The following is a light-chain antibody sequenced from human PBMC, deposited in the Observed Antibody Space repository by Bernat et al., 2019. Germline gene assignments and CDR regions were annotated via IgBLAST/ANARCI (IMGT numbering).Light chain of an antibody. J-gene: IGKJ2*01. CDR3: QQYGSSPVT. Sequence: EIVLTQSPGTLSLSPGERATLSCRASQSVSSSYLAWYQQKPGQAPRLLIYGASSRATGIPDRFSGSGSGTDFTLTISRLEPEDFAVYYCQQYGSSPVTFGQGTKLESK. CDR1: QSVSSSY. V-gene: IGKV3-20*01. CDR2: GAS.